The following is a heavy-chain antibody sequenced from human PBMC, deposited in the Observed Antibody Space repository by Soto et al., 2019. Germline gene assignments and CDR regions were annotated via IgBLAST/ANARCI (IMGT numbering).Heavy chain of an antibody. CDR3: AKDRDVGVGYGMDV. Sequence: LRLSCAASGFTFSSYGMHWVRQAPGKGLEWVAVISYDGSNKYYADSVKGRFTISRDNSKNTLYLQMNSLRAGDTAVYYCAKDRDVGVGYGMDVWGQGTTVTVSS. J-gene: IGHJ6*02. CDR2: ISYDGSNK. D-gene: IGHD3-3*01. CDR1: GFTFSSYG. V-gene: IGHV3-30*18.